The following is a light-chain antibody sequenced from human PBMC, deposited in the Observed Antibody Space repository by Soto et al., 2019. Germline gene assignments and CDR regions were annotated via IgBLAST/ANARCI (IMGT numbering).Light chain of an antibody. Sequence: DIHLTHSPSSLSASVGDRVTITFRASETIARYLNWYQQKPGKAPNLLIYAASTLKSGFPSRFSGTGSGTDFTLTISRLQPEDFANYYCQQTYNPPRTFGQGTKVDIK. J-gene: IGKJ1*01. V-gene: IGKV1-39*01. CDR2: AAS. CDR3: QQTYNPPRT. CDR1: ETIARY.